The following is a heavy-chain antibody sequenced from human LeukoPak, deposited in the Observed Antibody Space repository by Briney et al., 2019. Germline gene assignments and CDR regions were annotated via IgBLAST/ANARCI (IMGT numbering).Heavy chain of an antibody. J-gene: IGHJ4*02. V-gene: IGHV1-24*01. CDR3: AMTDRYAGRPFDY. CDR2: FDPEDGEDGET. CDR1: GYSLIEVA. D-gene: IGHD3-9*01. Sequence: ASVKVSCKVSGYSLIEVAMHWVRQAPGKGLEWVGSFDPEDGEDGETHYAQKFQGRVIMTEDASTDTAYMELTSLSSEDTALYYCAMTDRYAGRPFDYWGQGTLVTVSS.